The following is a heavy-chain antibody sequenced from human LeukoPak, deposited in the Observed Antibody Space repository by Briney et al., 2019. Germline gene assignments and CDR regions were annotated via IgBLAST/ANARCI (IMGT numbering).Heavy chain of an antibody. D-gene: IGHD6-13*01. CDR2: MNPNSGNT. J-gene: IGHJ4*02. CDR1: GYTFTSYD. Sequence: ASVKVSCKASGYTFTSYDINWVRQATGQGLEWMGWMNPNSGNTGYAQKFQGRVTMTRNTSISTAYMELSSLRSEDTAVYYCARARSVAAAGTKPTPPGYWGQGTLVTVSS. CDR3: ARARSVAAAGTKPTPPGY. V-gene: IGHV1-8*01.